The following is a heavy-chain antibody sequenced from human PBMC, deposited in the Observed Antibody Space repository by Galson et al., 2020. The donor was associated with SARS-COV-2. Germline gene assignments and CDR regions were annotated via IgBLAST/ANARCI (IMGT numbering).Heavy chain of an antibody. D-gene: IGHD1-1*01. J-gene: IGHJ4*02. CDR3: AYGAGPGDGHYYFEY. V-gene: IGHV5-51*01. CDR2: IYHGDSNI. Sequence: HGESLKISCKGSRDSFTNYWIAWVRQMPGKGLEWMGIIYHGDSNITYSPSFQGQVTISADRSISTAYLQWRSLKASDTAMYYCAYGAGPGDGHYYFEYWGQGTLVTVSS. CDR1: RDSFTNYW.